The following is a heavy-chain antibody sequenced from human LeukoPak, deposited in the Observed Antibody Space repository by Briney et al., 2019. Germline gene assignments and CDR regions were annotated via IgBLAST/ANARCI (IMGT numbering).Heavy chain of an antibody. D-gene: IGHD3-22*01. CDR2: INPNSGGT. V-gene: IGHV1-2*02. Sequence: GASVKVSCKASGYTFTGYYMHWVRQAPGQGLEWMGWINPNSGGTNYAQKFQGRVTMTRDTSISTAYMELSRLRSDDTAVYYCARGYYYDSSGYYSGAFDIWGQGTMVTVSS. CDR1: GYTFTGYY. CDR3: ARGYYYDSSGYYSGAFDI. J-gene: IGHJ3*02.